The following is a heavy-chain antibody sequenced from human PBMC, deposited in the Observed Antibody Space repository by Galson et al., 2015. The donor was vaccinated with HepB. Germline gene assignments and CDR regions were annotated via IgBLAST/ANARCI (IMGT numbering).Heavy chain of an antibody. CDR2: ISGSGGSA. Sequence: SLRLSCAASGFTFSSYAMSWVRQAPGKGLEWVSAISGSGGSAYYADSVKGRFTISRDNSKNALYLQMNSLRAEDTAVYYCAKNRAITIFGVVIVGWFDPWGQGTLVTVSS. V-gene: IGHV3-23*01. D-gene: IGHD3-3*01. J-gene: IGHJ5*02. CDR3: AKNRAITIFGVVIVGWFDP. CDR1: GFTFSSYA.